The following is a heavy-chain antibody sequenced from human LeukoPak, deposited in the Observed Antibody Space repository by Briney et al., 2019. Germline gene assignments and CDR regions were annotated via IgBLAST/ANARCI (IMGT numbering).Heavy chain of an antibody. V-gene: IGHV3-30*02. D-gene: IGHD4-17*01. Sequence: GGSLRLSCAASGFTFSSYGMHWVRQAPGKGLEWVAFIRYDGSNKYYADSVKGRFTISRDNSKNTLYLQMNSLRAEDTAVYYCAKNMGDYGEGWFDPWGQGTLVTVSS. CDR3: AKNMGDYGEGWFDP. CDR1: GFTFSSYG. CDR2: IRYDGSNK. J-gene: IGHJ5*02.